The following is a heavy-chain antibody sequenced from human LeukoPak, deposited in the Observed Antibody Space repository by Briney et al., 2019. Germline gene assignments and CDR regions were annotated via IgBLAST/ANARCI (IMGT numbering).Heavy chain of an antibody. CDR2: IYYSGST. Sequence: SQTLSLTCTVSGGSISSGDYYWRWIRQPPGKGLEWIGYIYYSGSTYYNSSLKSRVTISVDTSKNQFSLKLSSVTAADTAVYYCARGPQDYWGQGTLVTVSS. V-gene: IGHV4-30-4*01. CDR3: ARGPQDY. J-gene: IGHJ4*02. CDR1: GGSISSGDYY.